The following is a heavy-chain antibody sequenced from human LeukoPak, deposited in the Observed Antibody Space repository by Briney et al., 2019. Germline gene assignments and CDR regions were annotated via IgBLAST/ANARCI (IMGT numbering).Heavy chain of an antibody. V-gene: IGHV4-59*08. D-gene: IGHD6-13*01. CDR2: IHYSGST. CDR3: ARRYSSSWYFDY. J-gene: IGHJ4*02. Sequence: CIGYIHYSGSTNYNPSLRSRVTISVDTSKNQFSLELSSVTAADTAVYYCARRYSSSWYFDYWGQGTLVTVSS.